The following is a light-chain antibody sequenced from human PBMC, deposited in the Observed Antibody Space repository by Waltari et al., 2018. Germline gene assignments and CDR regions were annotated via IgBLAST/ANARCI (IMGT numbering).Light chain of an antibody. Sequence: SYELSQPPSVSVSPGQTASITCSGEKLGDTYACWYQQKPGQSPLLVIYQDDKRRSGIPERFSGSNSGNTATLTISETQAMDEADYYCQAWDDTTMVFGGGTKLTVL. V-gene: IGLV3-1*01. J-gene: IGLJ2*01. CDR2: QDD. CDR1: KLGDTY. CDR3: QAWDDTTMV.